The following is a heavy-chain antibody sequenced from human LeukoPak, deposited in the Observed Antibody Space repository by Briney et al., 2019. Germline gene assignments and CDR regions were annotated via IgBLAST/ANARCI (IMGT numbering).Heavy chain of an antibody. CDR3: ARDGLPVALDK. CDR1: GFTFNRHW. CDR2: VNPDMSEK. D-gene: IGHD2-2*01. V-gene: IGHV3-7*01. J-gene: IGHJ4*02. Sequence: GGSLRLSCAASGFTFNRHWMTWVRQAPGKGLEWIANVNPDMSEKNYVESVKGRFTISRDKVKNSLYLQMNSLRGDDTAVYYCARDGLPVALDKWGQGTLVTVSS.